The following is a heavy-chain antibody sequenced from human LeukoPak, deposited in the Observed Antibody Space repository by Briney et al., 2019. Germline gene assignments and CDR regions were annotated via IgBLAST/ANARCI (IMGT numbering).Heavy chain of an antibody. CDR2: INHSGST. V-gene: IGHV4-34*01. D-gene: IGHD2-15*01. Sequence: PSETLSLTCAVYGGSFSGYYWSWIRQPPGKGLEWIGEINHSGSTNYNPSLKSRVTISVDTSKNQFSLKLSSVTAADTAVYYCAREYCSGGSCYSRNWGQGTLVTVSS. J-gene: IGHJ4*02. CDR1: GGSFSGYY. CDR3: AREYCSGGSCYSRN.